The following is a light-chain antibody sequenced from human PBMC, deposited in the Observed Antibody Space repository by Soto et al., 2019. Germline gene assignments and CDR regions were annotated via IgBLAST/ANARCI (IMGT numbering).Light chain of an antibody. J-gene: IGLJ1*01. CDR3: SSYTSSSIPYV. CDR2: EVS. V-gene: IGLV2-14*01. CDR1: SSDVGGYNY. Sequence: QSALTQPASVSGSPGQSITISCTGTSSDVGGYNYVSWYQQHPGKAPKLMIYEVSNRPSGVSNRFSGSKSGNTASLTISGLQAEDEAEYYCSSYTSSSIPYVFGTGTKVTVL.